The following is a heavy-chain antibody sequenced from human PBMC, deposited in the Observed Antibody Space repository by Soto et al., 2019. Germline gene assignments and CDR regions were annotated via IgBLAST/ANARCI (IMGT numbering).Heavy chain of an antibody. J-gene: IGHJ4*02. V-gene: IGHV4-4*07. Sequence: SETLSLTCSVSGGSINSYWWSWIRQPAGKGLEWIGRVYSSGTTDYNPSLNSRATLSVETSKNQFSLKLSSVTAADTAVYYCARDIGSYAYGEGYWGQGIRVTVSS. CDR3: ARDIGSYAYGEGY. D-gene: IGHD3-10*01. CDR2: VYSSGTT. CDR1: GGSINSYW.